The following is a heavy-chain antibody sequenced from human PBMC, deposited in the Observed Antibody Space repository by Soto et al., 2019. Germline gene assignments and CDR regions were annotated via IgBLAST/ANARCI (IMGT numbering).Heavy chain of an antibody. J-gene: IGHJ4*02. V-gene: IGHV4-4*07. Sequence: SETLSLTCSVSGGSINSYWWSWIRQPAGKGLEWIGRVYSSGTTDYNPSLNSRATLSVETSKNQFSLKLSSVTAADTAVYYCARDIGSYAYGEGYWGQGIRVTVSS. CDR3: ARDIGSYAYGEGY. D-gene: IGHD3-10*01. CDR2: VYSSGTT. CDR1: GGSINSYW.